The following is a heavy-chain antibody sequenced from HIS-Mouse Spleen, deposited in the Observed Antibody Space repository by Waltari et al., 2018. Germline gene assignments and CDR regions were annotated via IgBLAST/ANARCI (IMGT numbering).Heavy chain of an antibody. Sequence: QVQLVQSGAEVKKPGASVKVSCKASGYTFTGYYMHWVRQAPGQGLEWMGWINPKRGGTNYEQKFQGRVTRTMDTSISTAYMELSRLRSDDTAVYYCAEVDGTTHAFDIWGQGTMVTVSS. CDR1: GYTFTGYY. D-gene: IGHD1-26*01. J-gene: IGHJ3*02. V-gene: IGHV1-2*02. CDR2: INPKRGGT. CDR3: AEVDGTTHAFDI.